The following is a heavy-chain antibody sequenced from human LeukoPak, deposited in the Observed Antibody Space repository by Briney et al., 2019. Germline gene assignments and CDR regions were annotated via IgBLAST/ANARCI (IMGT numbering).Heavy chain of an antibody. Sequence: PGGSLRLSCAASGFTFSSYAMSWVRQAPGKGLEWVSIISGSGAGTDYADSVKGRFTISRDNSKNTLYLQMNILRAEDTAVYYCAKERTSMVRGLTPIFDYWGQGTLVTVSS. CDR2: ISGSGAGT. CDR3: AKERTSMVRGLTPIFDY. CDR1: GFTFSSYA. J-gene: IGHJ4*02. V-gene: IGHV3-23*01. D-gene: IGHD3-10*01.